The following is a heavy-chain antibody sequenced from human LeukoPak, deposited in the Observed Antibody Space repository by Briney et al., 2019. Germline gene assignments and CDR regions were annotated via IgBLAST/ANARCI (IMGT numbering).Heavy chain of an antibody. CDR3: ATKRGYSYGSPH. V-gene: IGHV1-69*01. J-gene: IGHJ4*02. D-gene: IGHD5-18*01. CDR2: IIPIFDTA. Sequence: SVKVSCKASGGTFSSYAISWVRQAPGQGLEWMGGIIPIFDTANYAQKFQGRVTITADESTSTAYMELSSLRSEDTAVYYCATKRGYSYGSPHWGQGTLVTVSS. CDR1: GGTFSSYA.